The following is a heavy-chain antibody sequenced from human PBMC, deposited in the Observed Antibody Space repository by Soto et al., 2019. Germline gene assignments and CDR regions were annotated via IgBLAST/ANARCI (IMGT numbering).Heavy chain of an antibody. Sequence: QLQLQESGPGLVKPSETLSLTCTVSGGSISSSSYYWGWIRQPPGKGLEWIGSIYYSGSTYYNPSLKSRVTISVDTSKNQFSLKLSSVTAADTAVYYCAKAEYSGYDYDFDYWGQGTLVTVSS. V-gene: IGHV4-39*01. CDR1: GGSISSSSYY. CDR2: IYYSGST. CDR3: AKAEYSGYDYDFDY. J-gene: IGHJ4*02. D-gene: IGHD5-12*01.